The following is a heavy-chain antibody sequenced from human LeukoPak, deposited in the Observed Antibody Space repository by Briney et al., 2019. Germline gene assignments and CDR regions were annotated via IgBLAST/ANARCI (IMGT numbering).Heavy chain of an antibody. CDR1: GFTFSSYA. CDR3: AGQGGNPYYYYYGMDV. J-gene: IGHJ6*02. Sequence: GGSLRLSCAASGFTFSSYAMSWVRQAPGKGLEWVSAISGSGGSTYYADSVKGRFTISRDNSKNTLYLQMNSLRAEDTAVYYCAGQGGNPYYYYYGMDVWGQGTTVTVSS. D-gene: IGHD2-15*01. CDR2: ISGSGGST. V-gene: IGHV3-23*01.